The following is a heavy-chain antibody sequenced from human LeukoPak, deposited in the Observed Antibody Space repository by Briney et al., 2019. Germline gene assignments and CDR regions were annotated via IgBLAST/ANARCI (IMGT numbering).Heavy chain of an antibody. V-gene: IGHV4-59*01. Sequence: SETLSLTCTVSGGSISSYYWSWLRQPPGKGLEWIGYIYYSGSTNYNPSLKSRVTISVDTSKNQFSLKLSSVTAADTAVYFCARRSSGWWGLRYDYWGQGTLVTVSS. D-gene: IGHD6-19*01. CDR3: ARRSSGWWGLRYDY. CDR2: IYYSGST. J-gene: IGHJ4*02. CDR1: GGSISSYY.